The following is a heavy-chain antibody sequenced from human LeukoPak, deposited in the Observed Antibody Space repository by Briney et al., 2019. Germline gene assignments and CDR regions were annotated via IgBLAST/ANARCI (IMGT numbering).Heavy chain of an antibody. J-gene: IGHJ5*02. V-gene: IGHV1-18*01. CDR1: GYTFTSYG. CDR2: ISAYNGNT. D-gene: IGHD5-12*01. CDR3: ARHYSGYDEGEIWWFDP. Sequence: ASVKVSCKASGYTFTSYGISWVRQAPGQGLEWMGWISAYNGNTNYAQKLQGRVTMTTDKSTSTAYMELSSLRSEDTAVYYCARHYSGYDEGEIWWFDPWGQGTLVTVSS.